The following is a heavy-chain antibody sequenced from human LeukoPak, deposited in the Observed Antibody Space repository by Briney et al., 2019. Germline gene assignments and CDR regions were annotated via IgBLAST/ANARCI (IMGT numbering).Heavy chain of an antibody. CDR3: ARAWQWAFDI. CDR2: IKQEGSEK. Sequence: GGSLRLSCAASGFTFSTSWVSWVRQTPGKGLEWVASIKQEGSEKYYVDSVRGRFTISRDNAKNSLSLQMNSLRAEDTAVYYCARAWQWAFDIWGQGTMVTVSS. J-gene: IGHJ3*02. V-gene: IGHV3-7*04. CDR1: GFTFSTSW. D-gene: IGHD2-8*01.